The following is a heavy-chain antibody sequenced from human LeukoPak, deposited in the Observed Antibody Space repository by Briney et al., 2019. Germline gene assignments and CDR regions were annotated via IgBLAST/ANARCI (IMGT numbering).Heavy chain of an antibody. Sequence: GGSLRLSCAASGFTFDNYAMSWVRQTPGKGLEWVSAIGGSGEDTSYADSVKGRFTVSRDNSKNTLYLQMNSLRAEDTAVYYCAKRSRRLTLVRGVPREDVWGQGTTVTVSS. D-gene: IGHD3-10*01. CDR1: GFTFDNYA. CDR2: IGGSGEDT. J-gene: IGHJ6*02. V-gene: IGHV3-23*01. CDR3: AKRSRRLTLVRGVPREDV.